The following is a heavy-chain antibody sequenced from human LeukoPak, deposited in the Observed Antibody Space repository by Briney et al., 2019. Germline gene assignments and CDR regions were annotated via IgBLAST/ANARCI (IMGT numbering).Heavy chain of an antibody. CDR3: ARVAVSGPTGWFDS. CDR1: GFALKSYS. D-gene: IGHD2-8*02. Sequence: GGSLXXSXAGSGFALKSYSXXWVRQAPGKXXEXXSSISSTSAYIHYADSVKGRFTISRDNVDNVVYLEMNSLGAEDTATYYCARVAVSGPTGWFDSWGQGTLVIVSS. V-gene: IGHV3-21*01. J-gene: IGHJ5*01. CDR2: ISSTSAYI.